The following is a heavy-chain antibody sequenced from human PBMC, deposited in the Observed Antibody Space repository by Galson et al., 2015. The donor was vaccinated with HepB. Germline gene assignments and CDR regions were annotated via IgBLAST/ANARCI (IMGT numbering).Heavy chain of an antibody. CDR1: GFTFSSYA. D-gene: IGHD2-2*01. J-gene: IGHJ5*02. V-gene: IGHV3-30*04. Sequence: SLRLSCAASGFTFSSYAMHWVRQAPGKGLEWVAVISYDGSNKYYVDSVKGRFTISRDNSNKTLYLQMNSLRVEDTAVYYCARGGGDCTRTSCSDPGGFDPWGQRTLVTVSS. CDR3: ARGGGDCTRTSCSDPGGFDP. CDR2: ISYDGSNK.